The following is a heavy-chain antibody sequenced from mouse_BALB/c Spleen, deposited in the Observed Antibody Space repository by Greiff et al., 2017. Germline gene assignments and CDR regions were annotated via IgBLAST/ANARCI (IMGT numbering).Heavy chain of an antibody. CDR3: ARRDGSTMIDD. CDR1: GFPFSRHG. J-gene: IGHJ2*01. V-gene: IGHV5-6*01. CDR2: ISSGSSYT. Sequence: VPLVESGGDLVTPGGSLILSCAASGFPFSRHGMSWVRQTPDKRLEWVATISSGSSYTYYPDSVKGRFTLSRDNAKNTLYLQMRSLKSEDTAMYYCARRDGSTMIDDWGQGTTLTVSS. D-gene: IGHD2-4*01.